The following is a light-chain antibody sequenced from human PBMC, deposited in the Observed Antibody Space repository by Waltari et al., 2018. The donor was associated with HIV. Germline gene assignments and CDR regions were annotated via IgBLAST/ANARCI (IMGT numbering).Light chain of an antibody. CDR1: ESVSSAY. CDR3: QQYGTSPYT. J-gene: IGKJ2*01. V-gene: IGKV3-20*01. CDR2: SAS. Sequence: EIVLTQSPGTLSLSPGESATLSCRASESVSSAYLVWYQQEPGRAPRLLIYSASSRATGGSDRFSGSGSGTDFTLTISRLEPEDFAVYYCQQYGTSPYTFGQGTKLEIK.